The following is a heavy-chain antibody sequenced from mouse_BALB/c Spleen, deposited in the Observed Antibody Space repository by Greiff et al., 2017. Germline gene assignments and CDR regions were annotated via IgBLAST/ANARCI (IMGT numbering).Heavy chain of an antibody. Sequence: VQLQQSGPELGKPGASVKISCKASGYSFTGYNMYWVKQSHRKSLEWIGLINPYNGGTSYNQKFKGKATLTVDKSSSTAYMELLSLTSEDSAVYYCASGDGGNYFDYWGQGTTLTVAS. J-gene: IGHJ2*01. CDR3: ASGDGGNYFDY. CDR2: INPYNGGT. V-gene: IGHV1-18*01. CDR1: GYSFTGYN.